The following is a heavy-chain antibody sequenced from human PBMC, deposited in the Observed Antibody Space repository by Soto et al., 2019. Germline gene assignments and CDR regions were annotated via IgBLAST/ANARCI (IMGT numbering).Heavy chain of an antibody. CDR2: IYYSGST. Sequence: QVQLQELGPGLVKPSQTLSLTCTVSGGSISSGGYYWSWIRQHPGKGLEWIGYIYYSGSTYYNPSLKSRVTISVDTSKNQFSLKLSSVTAADTAVYYCARGDFWSGYLNFDYWGQGTLVTVSS. V-gene: IGHV4-31*03. J-gene: IGHJ4*02. CDR3: ARGDFWSGYLNFDY. CDR1: GGSISSGGYY. D-gene: IGHD3-3*01.